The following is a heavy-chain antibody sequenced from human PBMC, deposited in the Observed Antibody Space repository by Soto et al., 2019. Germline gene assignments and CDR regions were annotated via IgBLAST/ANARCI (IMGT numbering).Heavy chain of an antibody. V-gene: IGHV4-39*07. CDR1: DVSISNKYYY. D-gene: IGHD2-2*01. CDR2: INHRGTT. CDR3: ARVPDY. J-gene: IGHJ4*02. Sequence: ETVSLTCTVSDVSISNKYYYGGWIRQPPGQGLEWIASINHRGTTYYNPSLKSRVTISIDRSKNQFSLKLSSVTAADTAVYYCARVPDYWGQGILVTVSS.